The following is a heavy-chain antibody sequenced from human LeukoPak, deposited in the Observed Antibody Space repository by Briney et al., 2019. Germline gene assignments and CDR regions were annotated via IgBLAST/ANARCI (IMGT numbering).Heavy chain of an antibody. J-gene: IGHJ4*02. V-gene: IGHV4-59*01. CDR1: GGSISTYY. CDR2: IYYSENT. Sequence: SETLSLTCTVSGGSISTYYCTWIWQSPGKGLEWIGYIYYSENTTYNPSLKSRVTISVDTSKNQFSLKLRSVTAADTAVYYCARGGERYADYWGQGTLVTVSS. D-gene: IGHD3-10*01. CDR3: ARGGERYADY.